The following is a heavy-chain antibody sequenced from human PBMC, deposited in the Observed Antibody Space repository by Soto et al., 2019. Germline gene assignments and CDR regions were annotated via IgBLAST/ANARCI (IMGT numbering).Heavy chain of an antibody. CDR2: IYHSGST. Sequence: QVQLQESGPGLVKPSGTLSLTCAVSGGSISSSNWWSWVRQPPGKGLEWIGEIYHSGSTNYNPSLKSRVTXXVXKXXNQFSLKLSSVTAADTAVYYCARWAAAGTSSGFDYWGQGTLVTVSS. V-gene: IGHV4-4*02. J-gene: IGHJ4*02. CDR3: ARWAAAGTSSGFDY. D-gene: IGHD6-13*01. CDR1: GGSISSSNW.